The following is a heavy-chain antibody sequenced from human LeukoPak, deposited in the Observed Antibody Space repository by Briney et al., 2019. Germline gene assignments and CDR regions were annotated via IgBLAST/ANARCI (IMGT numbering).Heavy chain of an antibody. CDR2: INPSGGST. CDR3: ATGRDGYNSEYFQL. D-gene: IGHD5-24*01. V-gene: IGHV1-46*01. CDR1: GYTFTSYL. J-gene: IGHJ1*01. Sequence: GASVKVSCKASGYTFTSYLMHWVRQAPGQGLEWMGIINPSGGSTNYPQKFQGRVTMTRDTSTSTVYMELSSLRSEDTAVYFCATGRDGYNSEYFQLWGQGTLVTVSS.